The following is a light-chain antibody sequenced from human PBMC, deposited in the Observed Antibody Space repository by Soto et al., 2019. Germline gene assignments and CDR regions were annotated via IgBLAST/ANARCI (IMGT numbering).Light chain of an antibody. CDR2: ETS. J-gene: IGKJ1*01. CDR3: QQYGTSPRT. CDR1: QNISRS. Sequence: EIVMTQSPVTLSVSPGERATLSCRASQNISRSLAWYQQKPGQAPRLLIYETSSRATGIPDRFSGSGSQTDFTLTISRLEPEDFAVYYCQQYGTSPRTFGQGTKVDIK. V-gene: IGKV3-20*01.